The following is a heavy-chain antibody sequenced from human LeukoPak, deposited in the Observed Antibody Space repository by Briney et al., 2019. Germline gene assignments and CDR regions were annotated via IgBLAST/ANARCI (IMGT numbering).Heavy chain of an antibody. CDR1: GGSLSF. J-gene: IGHJ3*02. V-gene: IGHV4-34*01. CDR2: ISQNGDS. Sequence: PSETLSLTCSVSGGSLSFWSWIRQSPGKGLEWIAEISQNGDSNYNMSLKSRVTISLDKSKNQVSLKLNSVTAADTAVYYCARALGAFDIWGQGTMVTVSS. CDR3: ARALGAFDI.